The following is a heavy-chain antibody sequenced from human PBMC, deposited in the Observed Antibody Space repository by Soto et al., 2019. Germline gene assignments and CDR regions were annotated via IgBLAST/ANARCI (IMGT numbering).Heavy chain of an antibody. CDR1: GFTFSNAW. Sequence: GGSLRLSCAASGFTFSNAWMSWVRQAPGKGLEWVGRIKSKTDGGTTDYAAPVKGRFTISRDDSKNTLYLQMNSLKTEDTAVYYCTTGDPAPKYYYGMDVWGQGTTVTVYS. CDR2: IKSKTDGGTT. J-gene: IGHJ6*02. V-gene: IGHV3-15*01. CDR3: TTGDPAPKYYYGMDV.